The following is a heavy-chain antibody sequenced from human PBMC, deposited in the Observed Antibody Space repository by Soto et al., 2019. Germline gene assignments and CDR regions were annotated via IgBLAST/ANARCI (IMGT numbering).Heavy chain of an antibody. Sequence: PGGSLRLSCAASGFTVSSNYMSWVRQAPGKGLEWVSVIYSGGSTYYADSVKGRFTISRDNSKNTLYLQMNSLRAEDTAVYYCAREGTMITFWGVIAPTYFYSRAQGTLVTVSS. D-gene: IGHD3-16*02. CDR3: AREGTMITFWGVIAPTYFYS. V-gene: IGHV3-66*01. CDR1: GFTVSSNY. CDR2: IYSGGST. J-gene: IGHJ4*02.